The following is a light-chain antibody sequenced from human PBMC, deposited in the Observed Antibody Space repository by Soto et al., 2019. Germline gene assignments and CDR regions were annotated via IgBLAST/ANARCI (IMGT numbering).Light chain of an antibody. Sequence: DIQMTQSPSTLSASIGDRVTITCRASQSIDGWLAWYQQKPGKAPKLLIYKASTLQLGVPSRFSGSGSGTEFTLTISGLQPDDFATYYSQHYNAYSRMFGQGTKVDVK. CDR2: KAS. V-gene: IGKV1-5*03. CDR1: QSIDGW. J-gene: IGKJ1*01. CDR3: QHYNAYSRM.